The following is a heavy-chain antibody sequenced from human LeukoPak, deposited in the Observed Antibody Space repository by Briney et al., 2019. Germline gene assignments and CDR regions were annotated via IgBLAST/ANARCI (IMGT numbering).Heavy chain of an antibody. V-gene: IGHV3-33*01. Sequence: PGRSLRLSCATSGFTFSNYGLHWVRQAPGKGLEWVSVIWHDGIKQFYADSVQGRFTISRDNFKKTVYLQMDSLRAEDTAVYYCARRGHSGYDTLDYWGQGTLVIVSS. CDR2: IWHDGIKQ. J-gene: IGHJ4*02. CDR3: ARRGHSGYDTLDY. CDR1: GFTFSNYG. D-gene: IGHD5-12*01.